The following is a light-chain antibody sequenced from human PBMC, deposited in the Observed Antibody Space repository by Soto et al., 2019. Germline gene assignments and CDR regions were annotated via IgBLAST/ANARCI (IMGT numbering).Light chain of an antibody. CDR2: NNN. CDR3: ASWDDSLSGHWV. Sequence: QAVVTQPPSASGTPGQRVTISCSGSSPNIASNTVNGYQQLPGTAPKLLIYNNNQRPSGVPDRFSGSKSGTSASLAISGLQSEDESDYYWASWDDSLSGHWVFGRGAKVTVL. CDR1: SPNIASNT. V-gene: IGLV1-44*01. J-gene: IGLJ3*02.